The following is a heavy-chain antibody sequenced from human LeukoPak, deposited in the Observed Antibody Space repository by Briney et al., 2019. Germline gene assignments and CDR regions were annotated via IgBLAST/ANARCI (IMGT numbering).Heavy chain of an antibody. Sequence: EASVKVSCKASGYTFTSYYMHWVRQAPGQGLEWMGIINPSGGSTSYAQKFQGRVTMTRDTSTSTVYMELSGLRSEDTAVYYCARRGIVVDWFDPWGQGTLVTVSS. CDR1: GYTFTSYY. CDR2: INPSGGST. CDR3: ARRGIVVDWFDP. J-gene: IGHJ5*02. V-gene: IGHV1-46*01. D-gene: IGHD3-22*01.